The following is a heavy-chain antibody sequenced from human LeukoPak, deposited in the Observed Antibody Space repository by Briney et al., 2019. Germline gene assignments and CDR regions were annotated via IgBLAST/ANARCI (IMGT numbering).Heavy chain of an antibody. V-gene: IGHV4-30-2*01. D-gene: IGHD1-1*01. CDR3: VRDVSQRRHFDY. J-gene: IGHJ4*02. CDR1: GGSISSGGYY. CDR2: IYHSGST. Sequence: PSETLSLTCTVSGGSISSGGYYWSWIRQPPGKGLEWIGYIYHSGSTYYNPSLKSRVTISVDRSNNQFSLKMSSVTAADTAVYYCVRDVSQRRHFDYWGQGTLVTVSS.